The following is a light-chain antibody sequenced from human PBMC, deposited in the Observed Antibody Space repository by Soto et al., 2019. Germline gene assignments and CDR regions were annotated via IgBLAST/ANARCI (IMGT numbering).Light chain of an antibody. V-gene: IGLV2-11*01. J-gene: IGLJ2*01. Sequence: QSALTQPRSVSGSPGHSVAISCTGTSSDVGGYNYVSWYQRHPGKAPRLMVYDVNKRSSGVPDRFSGSKSGNTASLTISGLRAEDEADYYCCSYAGGYTLIFGGGTKVTVL. CDR2: DVN. CDR3: CSYAGGYTLI. CDR1: SSDVGGYNY.